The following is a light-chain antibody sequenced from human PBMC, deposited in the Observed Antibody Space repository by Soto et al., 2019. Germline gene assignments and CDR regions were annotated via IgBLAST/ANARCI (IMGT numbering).Light chain of an antibody. CDR2: GAS. J-gene: IGKJ4*01. CDR1: QSVSIL. Sequence: VMKLSPSTLSVSTGERATLYCRASQSVSILLAWYQQKPGQAPRLLIYGASSRATGIPDRFSGSGSGTDFTLTISRLEPDDFAVYYCQQYSRSPLTFGGGANVDI. CDR3: QQYSRSPLT. V-gene: IGKV3-20*01.